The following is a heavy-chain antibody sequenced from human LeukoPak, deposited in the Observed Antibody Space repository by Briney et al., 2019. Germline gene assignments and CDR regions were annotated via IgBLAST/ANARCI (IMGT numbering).Heavy chain of an antibody. Sequence: GGSVRLACAASGFTFSSYEMNWVRQAGGKGLEWVSYISSSGSTIYYADSVKGRFTISRDNAKNSLYLQMNSLRAEDTAVYYCARDPRTRIAAAGNYYCYYGMDVWGQGTTVTVSS. V-gene: IGHV3-48*03. CDR1: GFTFSSYE. J-gene: IGHJ6*02. CDR2: ISSSGSTI. CDR3: ARDPRTRIAAAGNYYCYYGMDV. D-gene: IGHD6-13*01.